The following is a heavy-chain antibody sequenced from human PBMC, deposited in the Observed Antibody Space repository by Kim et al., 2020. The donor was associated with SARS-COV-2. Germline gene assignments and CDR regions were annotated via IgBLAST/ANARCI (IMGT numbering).Heavy chain of an antibody. CDR3: ARGNGYFDY. CDR2: GNT. V-gene: IGHV1-8*01. D-gene: IGHD2-8*01. Sequence: GNTGYAQKFQGRVTMTRNTSISTAYMELSSLRSEDTAVYYCARGNGYFDYWGQGTLVTVSS. J-gene: IGHJ4*02.